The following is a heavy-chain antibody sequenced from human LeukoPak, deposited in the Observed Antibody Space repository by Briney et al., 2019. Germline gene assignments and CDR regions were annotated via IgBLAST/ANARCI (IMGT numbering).Heavy chain of an antibody. J-gene: IGHJ4*02. V-gene: IGHV3-74*01. CDR2: IDRDGSRI. D-gene: IGHD4-23*01. CDR3: VRGNDYGGPHY. CDR1: GFTFSSYW. Sequence: GGSLRLSCAVSGFTFSSYWMHWVRQAPGKGLVWVSRIDRDGSRINYADSVKGRFTISRDNGKNTLFLQMNSLRAEDAAVYYCVRGNDYGGPHYWGQGTLVTVPS.